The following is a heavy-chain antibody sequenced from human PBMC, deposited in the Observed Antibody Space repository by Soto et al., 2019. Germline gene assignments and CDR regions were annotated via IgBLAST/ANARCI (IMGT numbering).Heavy chain of an antibody. Sequence: QVQLQPWGAGLLKPSETLSLTCAVYGGSFSGYYWSWIRQPPGKGLERNGEITHSGSTSYNPSLQSRATISVDTSRNQSSGPLSYVTGADPAVQYYPRGRSYYYGAGSPRCFDPCGQGTLVTVSS. V-gene: IGHV4-34*01. D-gene: IGHD3-10*01. CDR3: PRGRSYYYGAGSPRCFDP. J-gene: IGHJ5*02. CDR1: GGSFSGYY. CDR2: ITHSGST.